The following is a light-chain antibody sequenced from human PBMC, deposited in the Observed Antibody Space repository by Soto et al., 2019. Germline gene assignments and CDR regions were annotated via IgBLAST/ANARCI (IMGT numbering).Light chain of an antibody. CDR3: QHYGSSPPYT. V-gene: IGKV3-20*01. CDR1: RSVSSSY. Sequence: IVLTQSPDTLSLSPGERATLYCRASRSVSSSYLTWYQHKAGQASRLLISGASNRATDIPDRFSGSESGTDFTLTISRLEPEDFAVYYCQHYGSSPPYTFGQGTKLEIK. J-gene: IGKJ2*01. CDR2: GAS.